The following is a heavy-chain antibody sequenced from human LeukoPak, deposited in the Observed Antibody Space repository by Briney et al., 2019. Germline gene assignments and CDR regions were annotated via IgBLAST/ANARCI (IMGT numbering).Heavy chain of an antibody. D-gene: IGHD3-3*01. V-gene: IGHV2-5*05. CDR2: IYWDDDK. J-gene: IGHJ4*02. CDR1: GFSLSTTGVG. Sequence: ESGPTLVNPTQTLTLTCTFSGFSLSTTGVGVAWIRQPPGKALEWLALIYWDDDKRYGPSLKSRLTITKDTSKNQVVLTMTDMDPVDTATYYCVHRSEGSSHYYFDYWGQGTLVTVSS. CDR3: VHRSEGSSHYYFDY.